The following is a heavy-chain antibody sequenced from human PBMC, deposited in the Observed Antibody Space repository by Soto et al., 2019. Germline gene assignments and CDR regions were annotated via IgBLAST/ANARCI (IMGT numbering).Heavy chain of an antibody. CDR2: IYYIGST. CDR1: GGSISSGGYY. V-gene: IGHV4-31*03. J-gene: IGHJ4*02. D-gene: IGHD3-3*01. Sequence: SETLSLTCTVSGGSISSGGYYWNWIRQHPGKGLEWIEYIYYIGSTYYNPSLKSRVTISVDTSKNQFSLKLSSVTAADTAVYFCARAGNYDVLSGRMYYFDSWGQGTPVTVSS. CDR3: ARAGNYDVLSGRMYYFDS.